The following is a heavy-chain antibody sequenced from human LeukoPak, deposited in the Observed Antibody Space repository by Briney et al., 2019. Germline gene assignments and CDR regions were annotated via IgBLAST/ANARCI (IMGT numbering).Heavy chain of an antibody. J-gene: IGHJ4*02. Sequence: GGSLRLSCAASGFTFTKYSMHWVRQTPGKGLEWVSYISSGSTTIYYTDSVKGRFTISRDNAKNSLYLKIKSPRAEDTAVYYCARRESTTMVRGGVDYWGQGDLVTVSS. CDR2: ISSGSTTI. D-gene: IGHD3-10*01. V-gene: IGHV3-48*01. CDR1: GFTFTKYS. CDR3: ARRESTTMVRGGVDY.